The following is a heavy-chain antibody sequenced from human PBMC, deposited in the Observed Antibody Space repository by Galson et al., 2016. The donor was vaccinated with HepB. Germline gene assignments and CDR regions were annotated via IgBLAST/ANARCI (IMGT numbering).Heavy chain of an antibody. J-gene: IGHJ4*02. CDR3: AKCRSSDSTSCPNY. D-gene: IGHD2-2*01. CDR2: ISGSGGST. CDR1: GFTFINYA. Sequence: SLRLSCAAFGFTFINYAMTWVRQAPGKGLEWVSSISGSGGSTYYADSVKGRFTISRDNSKNTLYLQMNSLRAEDTALYFCAKCRSSDSTSCPNYWGQGTLVTVSS. V-gene: IGHV3-23*01.